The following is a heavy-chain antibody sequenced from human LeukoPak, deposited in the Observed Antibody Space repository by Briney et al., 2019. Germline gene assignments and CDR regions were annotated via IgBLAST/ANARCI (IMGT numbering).Heavy chain of an antibody. D-gene: IGHD5-18*01. CDR2: IYYSGST. V-gene: IGHV4-39*01. Sequence: PSETLSLTCTVSGGSISSSSYYWGWIRQPPGKGLEWIGSIYYSGSTYYNPSLKSRVTISVDTSKNQFSLKLSSVTAADTAVYYCARPFQGVETAMGPASDYWGQGTLVTVSS. J-gene: IGHJ4*02. CDR3: ARPFQGVETAMGPASDY. CDR1: GGSISSSSYY.